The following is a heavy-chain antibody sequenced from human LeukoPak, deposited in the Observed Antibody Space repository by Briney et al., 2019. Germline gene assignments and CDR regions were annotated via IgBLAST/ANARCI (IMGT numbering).Heavy chain of an antibody. D-gene: IGHD3-22*01. CDR2: INHSGST. CDR1: GGSFSGYY. J-gene: IGHJ4*02. CDR3: AREKIRRYYYDSSGYPFDY. V-gene: IGHV4-34*01. Sequence: PSETLSLTCAVYGGSFSGYYWSWIRQPPGKGLEWIGEINHSGSTNYNPSLKSRVTISVDTSKNQFSLKLSSVTAADTAVYYCAREKIRRYYYDSSGYPFDYWGQGTLVTVSS.